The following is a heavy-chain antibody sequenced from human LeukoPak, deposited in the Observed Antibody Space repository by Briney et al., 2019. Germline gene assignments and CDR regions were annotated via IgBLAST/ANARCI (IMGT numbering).Heavy chain of an antibody. D-gene: IGHD1-26*01. J-gene: IGHJ4*02. Sequence: QTGGSLRLSCAASGFTFSSYAMSWVRQTPGKGPEWVSAISGSSGTTYYADSVKGRFTISRDNSKNTLYLQMNSLRAEDTAVYYCARDIGGIFDSWGQGTLVTVSS. CDR1: GFTFSSYA. V-gene: IGHV3-23*01. CDR3: ARDIGGIFDS. CDR2: ISGSSGTT.